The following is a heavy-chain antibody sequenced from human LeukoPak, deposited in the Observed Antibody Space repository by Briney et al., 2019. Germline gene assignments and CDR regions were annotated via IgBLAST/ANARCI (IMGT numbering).Heavy chain of an antibody. D-gene: IGHD1-1*01. CDR2: IYTSGST. CDR1: GGSISSYY. V-gene: IGHV4-4*07. Sequence: PSETLSLTCTVSGGSISSYYWSWIRQPAGKGLEWIGRIYTSGSTNYNPSLKSRVTMSVDTSKNQFSLKLSSVTAADTAVYYCARRTRTGPDNWFDPWGQGTLVTVSS. J-gene: IGHJ5*02. CDR3: ARRTRTGPDNWFDP.